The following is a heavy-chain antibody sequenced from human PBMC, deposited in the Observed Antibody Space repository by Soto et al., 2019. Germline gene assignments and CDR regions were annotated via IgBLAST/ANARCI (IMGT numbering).Heavy chain of an antibody. D-gene: IGHD3-22*01. CDR3: AKDPKYCYDSSGPFKL. Sequence: GGSPRLSCAASGFTFSSYAMSWVRQAPGKGLEWVSAISGSGGSTYYADSVKGRFTISRDNSKNTLYLQMNSLRAEDTAVYYCAKDPKYCYDSSGPFKLGGQGTLVTVSS. CDR2: ISGSGGST. J-gene: IGHJ4*01. V-gene: IGHV3-23*01. CDR1: GFTFSSYA.